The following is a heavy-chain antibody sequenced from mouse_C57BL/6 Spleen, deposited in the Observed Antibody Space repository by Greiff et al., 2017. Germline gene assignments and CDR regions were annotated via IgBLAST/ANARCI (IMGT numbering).Heavy chain of an antibody. D-gene: IGHD2-1*01. CDR1: GFTFSDYY. CDR2: INYDGSST. CDR3: ARDGNYVDYAMDY. J-gene: IGHJ4*01. Sequence: EVQVVESEGGLVQPGSSMKLSCTASGFTFSDYYMAWVRQVPEKGLEWVANINYDGSSTYYLDSLKSRFIISRDNAKNILYLQMSSLKSEYTATYYCARDGNYVDYAMDYWGQGTSVTVSS. V-gene: IGHV5-16*01.